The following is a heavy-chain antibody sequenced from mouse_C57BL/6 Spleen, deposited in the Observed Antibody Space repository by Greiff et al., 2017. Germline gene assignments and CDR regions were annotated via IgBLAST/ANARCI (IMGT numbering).Heavy chain of an antibody. J-gene: IGHJ2*01. CDR2: ISDGGSYT. V-gene: IGHV5-4*01. Sequence: EVHLVESGGGLVKPGGSLKLSCAASGFTFSSYAMSWVRQTPEKRLEWVATISDGGSYTYYPDNVKGRFTISRDNAKNNLYLQMSHLKSEDTAMYYCARGRDGYPYYCDYWGQGTTLTVSS. CDR3: ARGRDGYPYYCDY. CDR1: GFTFSSYA. D-gene: IGHD2-3*01.